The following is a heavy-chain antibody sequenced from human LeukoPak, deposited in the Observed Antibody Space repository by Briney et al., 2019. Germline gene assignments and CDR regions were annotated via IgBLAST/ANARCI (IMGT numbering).Heavy chain of an antibody. J-gene: IGHJ6*02. D-gene: IGHD3-3*01. CDR1: GFTFSSYA. CDR2: ISGSGGST. Sequence: SGGSLRLSCAASGFTFSSYAMSWVRQAPGKGLEWVSAISGSGGSTYYADSVKGRFTISRDNSKNTLYLQMNSLRAEDTAVYYCARDSVFNDFWSGYYVGGNYYYGMDVWGQGTTVTVSS. CDR3: ARDSVFNDFWSGYYVGGNYYYGMDV. V-gene: IGHV3-23*01.